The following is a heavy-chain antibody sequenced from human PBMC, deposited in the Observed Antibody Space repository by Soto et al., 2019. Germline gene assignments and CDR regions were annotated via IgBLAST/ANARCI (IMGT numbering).Heavy chain of an antibody. D-gene: IGHD6-13*01. CDR2: ISAYNGNT. CDR1: GYTFTSYG. CDR3: ARESSSSCHDY. Sequence: QVQLVQSGAEVKKPGASVKVSCKASGYTFTSYGISWVRQAPGQGREWMGWISAYNGNTNYAQKLQGRVTMTTDTSTSTAYTELRSLRSDETAVYSCARESSSSCHDYWGQGTLVTVSS. J-gene: IGHJ4*02. V-gene: IGHV1-18*01.